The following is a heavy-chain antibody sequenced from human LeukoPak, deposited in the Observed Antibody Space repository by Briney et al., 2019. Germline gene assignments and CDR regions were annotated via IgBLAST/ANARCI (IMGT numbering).Heavy chain of an antibody. D-gene: IGHD1-1*01. CDR1: GYTFTNFG. V-gene: IGHV1-18*01. J-gene: IGHJ3*02. Sequence: GASVKVSCKASGYTFTNFGISWVRQAPGQGLEWMGWISPYKGTTYYAQNLQGRVTMTTDTSTSTAYMELRSLRSGDTAVYYCARGGRGEGTGTTRVAFDIWGQGTMVTVSS. CDR2: ISPYKGTT. CDR3: ARGGRGEGTGTTRVAFDI.